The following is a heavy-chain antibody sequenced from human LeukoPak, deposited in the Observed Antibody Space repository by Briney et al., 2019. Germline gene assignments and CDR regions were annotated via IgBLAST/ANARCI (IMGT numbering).Heavy chain of an antibody. D-gene: IGHD1-26*01. J-gene: IGHJ4*02. CDR2: ISGYNGNT. V-gene: IGHV1-18*03. CDR1: DYTFTSYG. Sequence: ASVKVSCKASDYTFTSYGISWVRQAPGQGLEWVGWISGYNGNTKYAQKLQGRVTMTTDTSTSTVYMELRSLTSDDMAVYYCARDQAASGSYSGFDHWGQGTRVTVSS. CDR3: ARDQAASGSYSGFDH.